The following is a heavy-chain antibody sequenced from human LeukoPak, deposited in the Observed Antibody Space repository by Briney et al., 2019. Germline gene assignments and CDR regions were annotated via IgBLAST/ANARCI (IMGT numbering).Heavy chain of an antibody. Sequence: SETLSLTCAVSGGSIIISGYYWAWIRQPPGKGLEWIGSVFYNGDTYYNPSLRSRVTISVDTSKNQFSLTLNSVTAADTAVYYCARRYRSGYSYGPYYFDYWGQGTLVTVSS. CDR2: VFYNGDT. V-gene: IGHV4-39*07. J-gene: IGHJ4*02. D-gene: IGHD5-18*01. CDR3: ARRYRSGYSYGPYYFDY. CDR1: GGSIIISGYY.